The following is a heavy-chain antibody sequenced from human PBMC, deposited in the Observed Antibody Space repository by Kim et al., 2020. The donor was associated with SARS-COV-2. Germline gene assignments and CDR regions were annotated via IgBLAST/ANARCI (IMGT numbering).Heavy chain of an antibody. CDR1: GFDFKFYA. D-gene: IGHD3-10*01. CDR2: ISEDITGT. CDR3: ARGPFNAGTYYHDY. V-gene: IGHV3-33*05. J-gene: IGHJ4*02. Sequence: GGSLRLSCLVSGFDFKFYAFHWVRQAPGKGLEWVAIISEDITGTYYPQSVKGRFSLSRDNSKTTVYLQMNRLRADDTAVYFCARGPFNAGTYYHDYWGKGALVTVSS.